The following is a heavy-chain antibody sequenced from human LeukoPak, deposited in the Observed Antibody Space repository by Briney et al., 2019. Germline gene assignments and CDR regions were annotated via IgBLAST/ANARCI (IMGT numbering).Heavy chain of an antibody. CDR2: IIPIFGTA. V-gene: IGHV1-69*13. CDR1: GGTFSSYA. D-gene: IGHD6-13*01. J-gene: IGHJ6*03. CDR3: ARDLAAAGTADYYYYYYMDV. Sequence: SVKVSCKASGGTFSSYAISWVRQAPGQGLEWMGGIIPIFGTANYAQKFQGRVTITADESTSTAYMELSSLRSEDTAVYYCARDLAAAGTADYYYYYYMDVWGKGTTVTVSS.